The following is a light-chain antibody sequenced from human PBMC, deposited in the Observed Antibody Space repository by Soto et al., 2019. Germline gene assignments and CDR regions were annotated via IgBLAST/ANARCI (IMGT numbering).Light chain of an antibody. CDR3: QQYGSSPLT. CDR1: QSIRNF. CDR2: DAS. V-gene: IGKV3-20*01. J-gene: IGKJ4*01. Sequence: EIVLTQSPGTLSLSPGERATLSCRASQSIRNFLAWYQQKPGQAPRLLIYDASNRATGIPDRFSGSGSGTDFTLTISRLEPEDFAVYYCQQYGSSPLTFGGGTKVDIK.